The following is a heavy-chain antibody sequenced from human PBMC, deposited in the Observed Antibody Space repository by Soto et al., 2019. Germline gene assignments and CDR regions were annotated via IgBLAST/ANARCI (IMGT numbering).Heavy chain of an antibody. V-gene: IGHV4-59*01. CDR2: IYYSGST. CDR1: GGSISSYY. D-gene: IGHD2-15*01. CDR3: ARSLVVTNYYYYMDV. Sequence: SETLSLTCTVSGGSISSYYWSWIRQPPGKGLEWIGYIYYSGSTNYNPALKSRVTISVDTSKNQFSLKLSSVTAADTAVYYCARSLVVTNYYYYMDVWGKGTTVTVSS. J-gene: IGHJ6*03.